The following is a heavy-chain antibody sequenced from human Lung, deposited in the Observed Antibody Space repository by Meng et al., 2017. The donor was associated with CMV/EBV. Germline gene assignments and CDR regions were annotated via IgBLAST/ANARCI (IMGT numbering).Heavy chain of an antibody. V-gene: IGHV3-30*04. Sequence: GESLKISCAASGFTFSSYAMHWVRQAPGKGLEWVAVISYDGSNKYYADSVKGRFTISRDNSKNSLYLQMNSLKAEDTAVYYCARDFWQGQTHVWGQGTTVTVSS. CDR1: GFTFSSYA. CDR2: ISYDGSNK. J-gene: IGHJ6*02. D-gene: IGHD3-3*01. CDR3: ARDFWQGQTHV.